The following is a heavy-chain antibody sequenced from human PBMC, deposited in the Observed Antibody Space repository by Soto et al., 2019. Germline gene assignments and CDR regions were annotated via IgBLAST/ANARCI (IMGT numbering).Heavy chain of an antibody. V-gene: IGHV3-53*01. CDR2: IYSGGKT. CDR3: ARMASLREWLVNAFDM. J-gene: IGHJ3*02. Sequence: GGSLRLSCAASGFTVSTNYIGWVRQAPGKGLEWVSIIYSGGKTYYADSVKGRFVISRDNSKNTLYLQMNSLRVEDTAVYYCARMASLREWLVNAFDMWGQGTTVTVSS. CDR1: GFTVSTNY. D-gene: IGHD6-19*01.